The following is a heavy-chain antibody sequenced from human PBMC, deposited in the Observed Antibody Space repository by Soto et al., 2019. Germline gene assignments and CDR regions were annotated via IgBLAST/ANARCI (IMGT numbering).Heavy chain of an antibody. D-gene: IGHD3-22*01. V-gene: IGHV3-21*01. J-gene: IGHJ3*02. CDR2: ISSSSSYI. CDR3: ARAKGRYYYDSSGSDAFDI. Sequence: LRLSCAASGFTFSSYSMNWVRQAPVKGLDWVSSISSSSSYIYYADSVKGRFTISRDNAKNSLYLQMNSLRAEDTAVYYCARAKGRYYYDSSGSDAFDIWGQGTMVTVSS. CDR1: GFTFSSYS.